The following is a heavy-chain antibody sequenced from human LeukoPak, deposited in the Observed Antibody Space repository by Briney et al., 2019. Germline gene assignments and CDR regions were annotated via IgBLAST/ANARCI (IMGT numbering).Heavy chain of an antibody. J-gene: IGHJ5*02. D-gene: IGHD2-2*01. CDR3: ARDLDIVVVPAAMEDWFDP. Sequence: GGSLRLSCAASGFTFSSHWMNWVRQAPGKGLEWVSYISSSGSTIYYADSVKGRFTISRDNAKNSLYLQMNSLRAEDTAVYYCARDLDIVVVPAAMEDWFDPWGQGTLVTVSP. CDR1: GFTFSSHW. CDR2: ISSSGSTI. V-gene: IGHV3-48*04.